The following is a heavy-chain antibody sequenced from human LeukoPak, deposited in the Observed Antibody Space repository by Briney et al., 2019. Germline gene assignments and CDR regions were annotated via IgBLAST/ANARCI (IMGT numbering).Heavy chain of an antibody. CDR2: VNHRGST. J-gene: IGHJ5*02. CDR1: GGPFSNYF. Sequence: SETLSLTCAVYGGPFSNYFWSWIRQPPGKGLKWIGEVNHRGSTNYNPSLKSRVTISVDTSKNQFSLKLSSVTAADTAVYYCARVTTTRWFDPWGQGTLVTVSS. D-gene: IGHD1-26*01. V-gene: IGHV4-34*01. CDR3: ARVTTTRWFDP.